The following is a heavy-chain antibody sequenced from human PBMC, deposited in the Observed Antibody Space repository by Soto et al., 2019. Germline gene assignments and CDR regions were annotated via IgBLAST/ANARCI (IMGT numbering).Heavy chain of an antibody. D-gene: IGHD3-10*01. J-gene: IGHJ4*02. CDR3: ARANTYYYGSGSYYDY. CDR1: GGTFSSYA. Sequence: SVKVSCKASGGTFSSYAISWVRQAPGQGLEWMGGIIPIFGTANYAQKFQGRVTITADESTSTAYMELSSLRSEDTAVYYCARANTYYYGSGSYYDYWGQGTLVTVSS. V-gene: IGHV1-69*13. CDR2: IIPIFGTA.